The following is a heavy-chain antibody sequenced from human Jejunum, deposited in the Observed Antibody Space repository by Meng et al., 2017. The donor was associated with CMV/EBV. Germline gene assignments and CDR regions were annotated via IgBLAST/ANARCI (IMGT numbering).Heavy chain of an antibody. D-gene: IGHD2-2*03. CDR3: ARDPLSGYFYFDY. V-gene: IGHV1-2*02. J-gene: IGHJ4*02. Sequence: ASGYTFTGSYIHWVRQAPGRGLGWMRWISPRGSGTLYAQKFQGRVTMTRDTSITTAYLELSTLKSEDTAVYFCARDPLSGYFYFDYWGQGVPVTVSS. CDR2: ISPRGSGT. CDR1: GYTFTGSY.